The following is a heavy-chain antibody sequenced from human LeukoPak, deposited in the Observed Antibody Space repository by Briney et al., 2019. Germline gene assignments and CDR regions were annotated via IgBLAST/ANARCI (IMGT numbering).Heavy chain of an antibody. J-gene: IGHJ6*03. CDR3: ARDRGYGSGSFYYYYYMDV. Sequence: SETLSLTCTVSGGSISSGSYYWSWIRQPAGKGLEWIGRIYTSGSTNYNPSLKSRVTISVDTSKNQFSLKLSSVTAADTAVYYCARDRGYGSGSFYYYYYMDVWGKGTTVTISS. D-gene: IGHD3-10*01. V-gene: IGHV4-61*02. CDR1: GGSISSGSYY. CDR2: IYTSGST.